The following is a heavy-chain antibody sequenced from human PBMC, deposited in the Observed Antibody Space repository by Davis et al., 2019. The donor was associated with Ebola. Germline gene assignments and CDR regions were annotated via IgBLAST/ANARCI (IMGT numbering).Heavy chain of an antibody. CDR3: AKDRMVYGV. V-gene: IGHV3-23*01. Sequence: PGGSLRLSCAASGLTFSNYAMSWVRQAPGKGLEWVSCISDSGGKIYYADSVKGRFTISRDNSKNTLYLQMNSLRAEDTAVYYCAKDRMVYGVWGQGTLFTVSS. D-gene: IGHD2-8*01. CDR2: ISDSGGKI. J-gene: IGHJ4*02. CDR1: GLTFSNYA.